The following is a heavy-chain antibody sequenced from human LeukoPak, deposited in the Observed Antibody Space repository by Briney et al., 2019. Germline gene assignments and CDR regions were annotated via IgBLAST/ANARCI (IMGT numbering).Heavy chain of an antibody. CDR3: ARHGFSGYDPGVYFDY. D-gene: IGHD5-12*01. J-gene: IGHJ4*02. V-gene: IGHV6-1*01. CDR2: TYYRSKWYN. Sequence: SQTLSLTCAISGDSISSDSAGWNWIRQSPSRGLEWLGRTYYRSKWYNDYAVSVKSRITINPDTSKNQFSLKLSSVTAADTAVYYCARHGFSGYDPGVYFDYWGQGTLVTVSS. CDR1: GDSISSDSAG.